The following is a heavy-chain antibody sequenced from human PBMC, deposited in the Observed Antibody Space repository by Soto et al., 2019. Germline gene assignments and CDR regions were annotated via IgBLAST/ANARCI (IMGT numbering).Heavy chain of an antibody. D-gene: IGHD2-2*01. Sequence: ESGGGLVKPGGSLRLSCAASGFTFSSYSMNWVRQAPGKGLEWVSSISSSSSYIYYADSVKGRFTISRDNAKNSLYLQMNSLRAEDTAVYYCAREAGEDIVVVPAALDYWGQGTLVTVSS. CDR3: AREAGEDIVVVPAALDY. V-gene: IGHV3-21*01. J-gene: IGHJ4*02. CDR2: ISSSSSYI. CDR1: GFTFSSYS.